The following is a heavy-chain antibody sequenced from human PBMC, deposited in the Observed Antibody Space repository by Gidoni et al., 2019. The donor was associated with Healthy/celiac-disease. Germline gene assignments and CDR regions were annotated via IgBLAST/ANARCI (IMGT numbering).Heavy chain of an antibody. D-gene: IGHD6-19*01. V-gene: IGHV4-34*01. J-gene: IGHJ4*02. CDR3: ARGLKLSLIAVAGTDY. CDR2: INHSGST. Sequence: QVQLQQWGAGLLKPSETLSPTCAVYGGSFSGYYWSWIRQPPGKGLEWIGEINHSGSTNYNPSLKSRVTISVDTSKNQFSLKLSSVTAADTAVYYCARGLKLSLIAVAGTDYWGQGTLVTVSS. CDR1: GGSFSGYY.